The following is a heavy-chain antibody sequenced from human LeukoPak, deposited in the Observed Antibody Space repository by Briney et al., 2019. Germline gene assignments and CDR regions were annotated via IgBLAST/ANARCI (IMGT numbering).Heavy chain of an antibody. CDR3: ARHDDNVRAVDV. V-gene: IGHV1-2*02. CDR2: IHPNSGDT. CDR1: GYTFTDFF. J-gene: IGHJ6*02. Sequence: ASVKVSCKASGYTFTDFFLQWVRQAPGQELEWMGWIHPNSGDTNYAQKFQGRVTLTRDTSISTAYLELSRLRSDDTAVYYCARHDDNVRAVDVWGQGTTVTVSS. D-gene: IGHD3-10*02.